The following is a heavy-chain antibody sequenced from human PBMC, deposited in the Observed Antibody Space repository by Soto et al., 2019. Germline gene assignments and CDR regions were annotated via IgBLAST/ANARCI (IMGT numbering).Heavy chain of an antibody. CDR2: IWNDGDNK. D-gene: IGHD3-10*01. Sequence: ESGGGVVRPGTSLRLSCGASGFAFSDHGMHWVRQAPDRGLEWVGIIWNDGDNKFYGDSVKGRFTISRDNSKNTLYLHMTGLTTDDTAIYFCARDAGVRGAIIDYLDSWGQGTLVTVSS. V-gene: IGHV3-33*01. J-gene: IGHJ4*02. CDR3: ARDAGVRGAIIDYLDS. CDR1: GFAFSDHG.